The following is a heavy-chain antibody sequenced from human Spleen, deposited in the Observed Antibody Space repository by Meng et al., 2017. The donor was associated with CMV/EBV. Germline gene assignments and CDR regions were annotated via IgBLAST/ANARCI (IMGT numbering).Heavy chain of an antibody. Sequence: GGSLRLSCKGSGYSFTNYWIGWVRQMPGKGLEWMGIIYPDDSDTRYSPSFQGQVAISVDKSISTAYLQWSSLKASDTAMYYCSRGTVGGGGGFDPWGQGTLVTVSS. V-gene: IGHV5-51*01. CDR3: SRGTVGGGGGFDP. J-gene: IGHJ5*02. CDR2: IYPDDSDT. D-gene: IGHD3-16*01. CDR1: GYSFTNYW.